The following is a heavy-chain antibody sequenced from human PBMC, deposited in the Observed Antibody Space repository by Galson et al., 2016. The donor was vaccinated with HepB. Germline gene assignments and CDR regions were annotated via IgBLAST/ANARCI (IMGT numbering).Heavy chain of an antibody. J-gene: IGHJ4*02. Sequence: SLRLSCAASGFTFSDFYMTWIRLAPGKGLEWVSYISSSGTHTPYADSVRGRFTISRDNAKNSLYLEMNSLRAEDTAVYFCAGVFETTAAGTYDYWGQGTLVTVSS. CDR2: ISSSGTHT. CDR1: GFTFSDFY. D-gene: IGHD6-13*01. CDR3: AGVFETTAAGTYDY. V-gene: IGHV3-11*06.